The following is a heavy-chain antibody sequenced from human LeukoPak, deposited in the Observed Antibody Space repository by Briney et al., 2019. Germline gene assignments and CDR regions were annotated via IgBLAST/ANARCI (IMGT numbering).Heavy chain of an antibody. Sequence: GGSLRLSCAASGFTFSSYGMSWVRQAPGKGLEWVSAISGSGGSTYYADSVKGRFTISRDNSKNTLYLQMNSLRAEDTAVYYCAKDFSGYYYLSPRVLVYASAFDIWGQGTMVTVSS. D-gene: IGHD3-22*01. CDR1: GFTFSSYG. CDR3: AKDFSGYYYLSPRVLVYASAFDI. CDR2: ISGSGGST. J-gene: IGHJ3*02. V-gene: IGHV3-23*01.